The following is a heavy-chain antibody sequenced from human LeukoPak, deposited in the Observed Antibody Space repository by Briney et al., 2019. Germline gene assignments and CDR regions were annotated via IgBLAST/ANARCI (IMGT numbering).Heavy chain of an antibody. CDR2: INHSGST. V-gene: IGHV4-34*01. D-gene: IGHD3-10*01. Sequence: PSETLSLTCAVYGGPFNGYYWSWLRQPPGKGLEWIGEINHSGSTNYNPSLKSRVTISIHTSKNQFSLKLNSVTAADTAIYYCARDPRGASPADAFDIWGQGTMVTVSS. CDR3: ARDPRGASPADAFDI. J-gene: IGHJ3*02. CDR1: GGPFNGYY.